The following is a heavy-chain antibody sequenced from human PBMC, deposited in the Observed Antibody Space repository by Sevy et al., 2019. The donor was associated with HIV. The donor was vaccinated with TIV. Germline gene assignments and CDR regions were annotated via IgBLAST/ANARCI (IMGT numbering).Heavy chain of an antibody. CDR2: ISSGSAG. D-gene: IGHD4-17*01. J-gene: IGHJ4*02. V-gene: IGHV3-48*03. CDR3: ARGWTVITSGDFPDY. CDR1: AFTFSTYE. Sequence: GGSLRLSYTDSAFTFSTYEMSWVRQAPGKGLEWVSYISSGSAGYYADSVKGRFTISRDNAKISLYLQMSSLRADDTAVYSCARGWTVITSGDFPDYWGQGTLVTVSS.